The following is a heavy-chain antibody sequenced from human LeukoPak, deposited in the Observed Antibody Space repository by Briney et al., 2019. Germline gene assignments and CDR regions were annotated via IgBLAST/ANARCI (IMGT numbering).Heavy chain of an antibody. Sequence: GGSLRLSCAASGFTFSSYAMSWVRQAPGKGLEWVSAISGSGGSTYYADSVKGRFTISRDNSKNTLYLQMNSLRAEDTAVYYCAKGSDRGVISYYYYYMDVWGKGTTVTVSS. D-gene: IGHD3-10*01. CDR1: GFTFSSYA. J-gene: IGHJ6*03. CDR3: AKGSDRGVISYYYYYMDV. V-gene: IGHV3-23*01. CDR2: ISGSGGST.